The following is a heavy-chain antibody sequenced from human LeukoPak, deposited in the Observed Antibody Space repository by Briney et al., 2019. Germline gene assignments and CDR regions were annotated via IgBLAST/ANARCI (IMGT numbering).Heavy chain of an antibody. CDR1: GFTFSSHG. Sequence: GGSLRLSCAASGFTFSSHGMNWLRQAPGKGLEWVSGISGSGVITYYADSVKGRFTISRDNSKNALYLQMNSLRAEDTALYYCARSDDYNSRNVFNYWGQGTLVTVSS. CDR2: ISGSGVIT. D-gene: IGHD5-24*01. J-gene: IGHJ4*02. V-gene: IGHV3-23*01. CDR3: ARSDDYNSRNVFNY.